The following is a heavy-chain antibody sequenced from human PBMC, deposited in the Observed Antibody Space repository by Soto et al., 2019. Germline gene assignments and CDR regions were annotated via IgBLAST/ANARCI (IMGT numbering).Heavy chain of an antibody. V-gene: IGHV3-53*02. J-gene: IGHJ6*02. CDR2: IRTTGST. CDR1: GFAVSNHY. Sequence: EVQLVETGGALIQPGGSLRLSCAASGFAVSNHYMNWVRQAPGKGLEWVSIIRTTGSTYYEDSVKGRFTISRDNSKNTVSLEMNSLRVEDTAVYYCARNSMMDVWGQGTTVIVSS. CDR3: ARNSMMDV.